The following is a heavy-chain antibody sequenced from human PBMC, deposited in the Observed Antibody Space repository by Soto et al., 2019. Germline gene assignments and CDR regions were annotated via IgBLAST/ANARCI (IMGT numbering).Heavy chain of an antibody. CDR3: ARGRSQANYYDRSGVDY. D-gene: IGHD3-22*01. CDR1: GGSISSGGYY. V-gene: IGHV4-31*03. J-gene: IGHJ4*02. CDR2: IYYSGST. Sequence: QVQLQESGPGLVKPSQTLSLTCTVSGGSISSGGYYWSWIRQHPGKGLEWIGYIYYSGSTYYNPSLKSRVTISVDTSKNQFSLKLSSVTAADTAVYYCARGRSQANYYDRSGVDYWGQGTLVTVSS.